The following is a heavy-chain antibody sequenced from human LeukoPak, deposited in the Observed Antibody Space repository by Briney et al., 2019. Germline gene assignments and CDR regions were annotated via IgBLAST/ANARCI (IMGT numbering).Heavy chain of an antibody. CDR1: GYTFTSYA. CDR3: ARGSSSWYSGYYYMDV. D-gene: IGHD6-13*01. J-gene: IGHJ6*03. CDR2: INAGNGNT. V-gene: IGHV1-3*03. Sequence: GASVKVSCKASGYTFTSYAMHWVRQAPGQRLEWMGWINAGNGNTKYSQEFQGRVTITRDTSASTAYMELSSLRSEDMAVYYCARGSSSWYSGYYYMDVWGKGTTVTISS.